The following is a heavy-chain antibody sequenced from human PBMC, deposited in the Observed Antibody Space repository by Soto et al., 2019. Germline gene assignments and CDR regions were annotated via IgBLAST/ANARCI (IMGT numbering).Heavy chain of an antibody. Sequence: QVHLEQSGPEVQKPGASVKVACRASGNTFMNHGISWVRQAPGQGLEWMGWISPYNDNTNYAQKFQGRVSMTTDLSTSTAYMELRSLRPDDTAVFYCATLRTSASLTHYFLGMDVWGQGTTVAVSS. V-gene: IGHV1-18*04. D-gene: IGHD3-16*01. CDR3: ATLRTSASLTHYFLGMDV. CDR1: GNTFMNHG. J-gene: IGHJ6*02. CDR2: ISPYNDNT.